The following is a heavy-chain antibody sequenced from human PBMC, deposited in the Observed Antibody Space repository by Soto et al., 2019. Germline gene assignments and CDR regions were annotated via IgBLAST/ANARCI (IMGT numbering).Heavy chain of an antibody. CDR1: GGTFSSYA. D-gene: IGHD6-6*01. J-gene: IGHJ6*02. CDR2: IIPIFGTA. CDR3: ASTYSSSSPATYYYYYGMDV. V-gene: IGHV1-69*01. Sequence: QVQLVQSGAEVKKPGSSVKVSCKASGGTFSSYAISWVRQAPGQGLEWMGGIIPIFGTANYAQKFQGRVTITADESTSTAYMELSSLRSEDTAVYYCASTYSSSSPATYYYYYGMDVWGQGTTVTVSS.